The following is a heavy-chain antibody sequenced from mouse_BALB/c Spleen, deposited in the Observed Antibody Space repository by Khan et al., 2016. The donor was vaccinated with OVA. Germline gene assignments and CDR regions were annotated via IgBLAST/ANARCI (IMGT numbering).Heavy chain of an antibody. J-gene: IGHJ4*01. Sequence: QIQLVQSGPELKKPGETVRISCKASGYTFTTAGIQWVQKMPGKGLKWIGWINTHSGVPKYAEDFKGRFAFSLEISVNTAYLQITNLKNEDTATYFSAGGGAAYYRNDGGAREYWGQGTSVTVSS. CDR3: AGGGAAYYRNDGGAREY. V-gene: IGHV9-4*02. CDR1: GYTFTTAG. CDR2: INTHSGVP. D-gene: IGHD2-14*01.